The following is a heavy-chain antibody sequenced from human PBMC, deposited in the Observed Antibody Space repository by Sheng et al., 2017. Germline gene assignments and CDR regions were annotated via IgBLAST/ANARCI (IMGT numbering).Heavy chain of an antibody. CDR1: GGTFSSYT. Sequence: QVQLVQSGAEVKKPGSSVKVSCKASGGTFSSYTISWVRQAPGQGLEWMGRIIPILGIANYAQKFQGRVTITADKSTSTAYMELSSLRSEDTAVYYCARGFFLGYDFWSGYYSTWFDPWGQGTLVTVSS. V-gene: IGHV1-69*02. CDR2: IIPILGIA. J-gene: IGHJ5*02. D-gene: IGHD3-3*01. CDR3: ARGFFLGYDFWSGYYSTWFDP.